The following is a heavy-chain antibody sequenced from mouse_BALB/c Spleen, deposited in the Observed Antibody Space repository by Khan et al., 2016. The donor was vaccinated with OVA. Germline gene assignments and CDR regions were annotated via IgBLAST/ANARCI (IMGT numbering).Heavy chain of an antibody. V-gene: IGHV1S137*01. Sequence: QVHVKQSGAELVRPGVSVKISCKGSGYTFTDFTMHWVKQSHAKSLEWIGVISTYYGDATYNQKFKGKATMTVDKASSTAYMELARLTSEDSAIYYCTRGGGNRFAYWGQGTLVTVSA. CDR1: GYTFTDFT. CDR2: ISTYYGDA. J-gene: IGHJ3*01. CDR3: TRGGGNRFAY.